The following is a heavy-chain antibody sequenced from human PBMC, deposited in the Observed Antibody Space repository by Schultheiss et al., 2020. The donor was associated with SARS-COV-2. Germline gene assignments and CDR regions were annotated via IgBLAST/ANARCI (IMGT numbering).Heavy chain of an antibody. J-gene: IGHJ3*02. CDR3: AKDGGLGYCSSTSWVACDAFDI. CDR2: IYYSGST. Sequence: SETLSLTCTVSGGSISSYYWSWIRQPPGKGLEWIGYIYYSGSTNYNPSLKSRVTISVDTSKNQFSLKLSSVTAADTAVYYCAKDGGLGYCSSTSWVACDAFDIWGQGTMVTVSS. D-gene: IGHD2-2*01. CDR1: GGSISSYY. V-gene: IGHV4-59*01.